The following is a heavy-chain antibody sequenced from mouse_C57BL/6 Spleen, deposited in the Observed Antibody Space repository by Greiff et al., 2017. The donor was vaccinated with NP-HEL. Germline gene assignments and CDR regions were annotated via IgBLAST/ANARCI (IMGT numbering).Heavy chain of an antibody. CDR3: DRQGDSYGSYWYFDV. Sequence: EVHLVESGGGLVQPGGSLKLSCAASGFTFSDYGMAWVRQAPRKGPEWVAFISNLAYSIYYADTVTGRVTMSRETAKNTLYLEVSRLRSEDTGMYYCDRQGDSYGSYWYFDVWGTGTTVTVSS. D-gene: IGHD1-1*01. V-gene: IGHV5-15*01. J-gene: IGHJ1*03. CDR2: ISNLAYSI. CDR1: GFTFSDYG.